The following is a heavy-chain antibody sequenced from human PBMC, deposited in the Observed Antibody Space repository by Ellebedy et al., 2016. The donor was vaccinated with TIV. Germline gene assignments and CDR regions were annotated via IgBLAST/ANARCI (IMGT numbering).Heavy chain of an antibody. CDR3: ARDPPDERIIAGTSEDPDAFDI. D-gene: IGHD6-13*01. V-gene: IGHV3-21*01. J-gene: IGHJ3*02. CDR2: VSSRSDFI. CDR1: GFTFSRYS. Sequence: GESLKISCEASGFTFSRYSMNWVRQAPGKGLEWVSAVSSRSDFIYYADSVKGRFTISRDNAKRSLYLQMDSLRAEDTAVYYCARDPPDERIIAGTSEDPDAFDIWGQGTMVTVSS.